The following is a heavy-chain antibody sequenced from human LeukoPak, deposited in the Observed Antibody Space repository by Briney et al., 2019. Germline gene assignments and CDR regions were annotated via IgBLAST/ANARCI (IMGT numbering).Heavy chain of an antibody. D-gene: IGHD3-10*01. CDR3: ARTPGDYYYYYMDV. CDR2: ISAYNGNT. J-gene: IGHJ6*03. CDR1: GYTFITHG. V-gene: IGHV1-18*01. Sequence: ASVKVSCKASGYTFITHGISWVRQAPGQGLEWMGWISAYNGNTNYAQKFQGRVTMTTATSTTTTYMELRSLRSDDTAVYYCARTPGDYYYYYMDVWGKGTTVTVSS.